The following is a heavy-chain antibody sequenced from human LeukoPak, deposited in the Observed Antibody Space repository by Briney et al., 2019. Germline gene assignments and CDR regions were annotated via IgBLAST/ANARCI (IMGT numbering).Heavy chain of an antibody. CDR1: GFTVSSNY. J-gene: IGHJ4*02. V-gene: IGHV3-66*01. CDR2: IYSGGST. Sequence: GGSLRLSCAASGFTVSSNYMSWVRQAPGEGLEWVSVIYSGGSTYYADSVKGRFTISRDNSKNTLYLQMNSLRAEDTAVYYCARVESSSNIDWGQGTLVTVSS. D-gene: IGHD6-13*01. CDR3: ARVESSSNID.